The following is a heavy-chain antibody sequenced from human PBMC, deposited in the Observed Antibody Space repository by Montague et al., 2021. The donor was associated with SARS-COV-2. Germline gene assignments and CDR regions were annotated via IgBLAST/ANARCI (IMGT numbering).Heavy chain of an antibody. CDR1: GTSFSGYY. D-gene: IGHD2-15*01. V-gene: IGHV4-34*01. Sequence: SETLSLTCAVHGTSFSGYYWNWIRQPPGKGLEWIGEINHGGSTKYSPSLESRLTTSVDRSKNQFSLRLTSVTAADTAVYYCVRERECSGGSCYGPDDDAFDIWGQGTVVTVSS. CDR2: INHGGST. CDR3: VRERECSGGSCYGPDDDAFDI. J-gene: IGHJ3*02.